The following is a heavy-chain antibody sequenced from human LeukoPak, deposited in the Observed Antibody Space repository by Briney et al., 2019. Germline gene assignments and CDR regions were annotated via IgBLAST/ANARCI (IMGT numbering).Heavy chain of an antibody. V-gene: IGHV1-46*01. CDR3: ARDRVIAAAGSFDY. Sequence: ASVKVSCKASGYTFTSYYMHWVRQAPGQGLEWMGIINPTGGSTTYAQRFQGRVTMTRDTSTSTVYMELRSLRSEDTVVYYCARDRVIAAAGSFDYWGQGTLVTVSS. CDR1: GYTFTSYY. CDR2: INPTGGST. D-gene: IGHD6-13*01. J-gene: IGHJ4*02.